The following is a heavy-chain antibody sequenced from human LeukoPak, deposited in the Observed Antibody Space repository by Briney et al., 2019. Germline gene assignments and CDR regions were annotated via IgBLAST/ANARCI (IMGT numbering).Heavy chain of an antibody. J-gene: IGHJ5*02. CDR1: GFSFSDSG. Sequence: GGSLRLSCAASGFSFSDSGMNWVRQAPGKGLEWISYMAKKIYYADSVKGRFTISRDNAKNSLYLQMISLRAEDTAVYYCARGGAPYCSSTSCYEDRFDPWGQGTLVTVSS. CDR3: ARGGAPYCSSTSCYEDRFDP. V-gene: IGHV3-48*04. CDR2: MAKKI. D-gene: IGHD2-2*01.